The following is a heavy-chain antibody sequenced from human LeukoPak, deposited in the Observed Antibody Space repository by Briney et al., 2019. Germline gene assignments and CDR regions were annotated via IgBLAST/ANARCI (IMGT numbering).Heavy chain of an antibody. CDR2: FDPEDGEDGET. CDR1: GYSLIEGA. V-gene: IGHV1-24*01. J-gene: IGHJ4*02. Sequence: ASVKVSCKVSGYSLIEGAMHWVRQAPGKGLEWVGSFDPEDGEDGETHYAQKFQGRVTMTEDASTDTAYMELTSLSSEDTALYYCAMTDRYAGRPFDYWGQGTLVTVSS. CDR3: AMTDRYAGRPFDY. D-gene: IGHD3-9*01.